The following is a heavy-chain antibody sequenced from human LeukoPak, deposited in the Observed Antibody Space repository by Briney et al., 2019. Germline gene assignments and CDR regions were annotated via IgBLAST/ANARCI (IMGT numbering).Heavy chain of an antibody. Sequence: GRSLRLSCAASGFTFDDYAMHWVRQAPGKGLEWVSGISWNSGSIGYADSVRGRFTISRDNSNNTLYLQMTSLRAGDTAVYYCAKDGSIFGVVIDYWGQGTLVTVSS. J-gene: IGHJ4*02. CDR2: ISWNSGSI. V-gene: IGHV3-9*01. CDR1: GFTFDDYA. CDR3: AKDGSIFGVVIDY. D-gene: IGHD3-3*01.